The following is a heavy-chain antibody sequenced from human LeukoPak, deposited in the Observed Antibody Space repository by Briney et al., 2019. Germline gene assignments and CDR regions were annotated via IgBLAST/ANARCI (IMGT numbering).Heavy chain of an antibody. CDR2: IHSGGST. J-gene: IGHJ4*02. CDR3: AKSDHGFWTGYKK. V-gene: IGHV3-53*01. Sequence: GGSLRLSCAASGFTVSSYFMSWVRQAPGKGLEWVSVIHSGGSTLYADSVKGRFTISRDNSKNTLYLQMNSPRADDTAVYYCAKSDHGFWTGYKKWGQGTLVTVSS. CDR1: GFTVSSYF. D-gene: IGHD3/OR15-3a*01.